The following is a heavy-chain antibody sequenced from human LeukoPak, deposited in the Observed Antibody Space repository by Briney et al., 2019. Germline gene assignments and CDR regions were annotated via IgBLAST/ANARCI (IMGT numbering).Heavy chain of an antibody. J-gene: IGHJ4*02. CDR1: GYTLTELP. D-gene: IGHD3-10*01. Sequence: ASVKVSCKVSGYTLTELPMHWVRQAPGQGLEWMGWINPNSGGTNYAQKFQGWVTMTRDTSISTAYMELSRLRSDDTAVYYCARAVIYGSGSKQLDYWGQGTLVTVSS. CDR3: ARAVIYGSGSKQLDY. V-gene: IGHV1-2*04. CDR2: INPNSGGT.